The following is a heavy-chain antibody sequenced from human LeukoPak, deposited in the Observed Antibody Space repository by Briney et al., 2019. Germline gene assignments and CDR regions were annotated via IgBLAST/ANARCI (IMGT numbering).Heavy chain of an antibody. CDR1: GYTFTGYY. CDR2: INPNSGGT. V-gene: IGHV1-2*06. CDR3: AREGVWVTTIDVNFDY. D-gene: IGHD4-17*01. J-gene: IGHJ4*02. Sequence: ASVKVSCKASGYTFTGYYIHWVRQAPGQGLEWMGRINPNSGGTNDAQKLQGRVTMTRDTSISTASMELSSLKSDDTAVYYCAREGVWVTTIDVNFDYWGQGTLVTVSS.